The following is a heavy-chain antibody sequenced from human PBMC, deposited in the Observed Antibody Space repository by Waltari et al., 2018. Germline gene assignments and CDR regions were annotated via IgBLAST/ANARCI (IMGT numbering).Heavy chain of an antibody. CDR1: GYTFTSYA. Sequence: QVQLVQSGAEVKKPGASVKVSCKASGYTFTSYAMHWVRQAPGQRLEWMGWINAGNGNTKYSQKFQGRVTITRDTSASTAYMELSSLRSEDTVVYYCARVGSSKAFDIWGQGTMVTVSS. J-gene: IGHJ3*02. CDR3: ARVGSSKAFDI. V-gene: IGHV1-3*01. CDR2: INAGNGNT. D-gene: IGHD6-6*01.